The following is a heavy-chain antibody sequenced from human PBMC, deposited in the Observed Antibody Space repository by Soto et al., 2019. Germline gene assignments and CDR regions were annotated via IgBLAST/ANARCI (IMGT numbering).Heavy chain of an antibody. J-gene: IGHJ6*02. D-gene: IGHD3-9*01. CDR2: INPNSGGT. CDR1: GYTFTGYY. CDR3: ARVHQPRYYDILTGYSTYYYYGMDV. Sequence: GASVKVSCKASGYTFTGYYMHWVRQAPGQGLEWMGWINPNSGGTNYAQKFQGRVTMTRDTSISTAYMELSRLRSDDTAVYYCARVHQPRYYDILTGYSTYYYYGMDVWGQGTTVTVSS. V-gene: IGHV1-2*02.